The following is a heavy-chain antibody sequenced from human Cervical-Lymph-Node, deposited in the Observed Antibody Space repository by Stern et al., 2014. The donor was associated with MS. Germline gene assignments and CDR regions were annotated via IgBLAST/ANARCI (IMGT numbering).Heavy chain of an antibody. Sequence: QLQLQEPGPGLVKPSETLSLTCTVSGGAVSDYYWTWIRQRPGKGLEWIGYISDTGTTNYNPSLHSRVTITLDTSQNQVSLRLRSVTAADTAVYYCARDPSTTASDWFFDLWGRGSLVTVSS. J-gene: IGHJ2*01. CDR3: ARDPSTTASDWFFDL. CDR2: ISDTGTT. V-gene: IGHV4-59*02. CDR1: GGAVSDYY. D-gene: IGHD2-21*02.